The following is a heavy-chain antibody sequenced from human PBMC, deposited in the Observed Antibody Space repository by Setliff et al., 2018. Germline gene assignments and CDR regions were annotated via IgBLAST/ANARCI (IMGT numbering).Heavy chain of an antibody. V-gene: IGHV4-4*02. CDR3: ARMSGFQYIDV. J-gene: IGHJ6*03. CDR2: IYHSGST. D-gene: IGHD3-3*01. Sequence: SETLSLTCAVSGGSISSPNWWNWVRQPPGKGLEWIGEIYHSGSTNFSPSLKSRVTISLDTSKNQFSLSLTSVTAADTAVYYCARMSGFQYIDVWGKGTTVTVSS. CDR1: GGSISSPNW.